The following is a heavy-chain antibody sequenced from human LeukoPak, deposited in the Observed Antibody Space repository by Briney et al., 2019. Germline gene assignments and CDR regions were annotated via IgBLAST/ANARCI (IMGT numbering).Heavy chain of an antibody. Sequence: GGSLRLSCAASGFTFSSYSMNWVRQAPGKGLEWVSSISSSSSYIYYADSVKGRFTISRDNAKNSLYLQMNSLRAEDTAVYYCARTFGYGGNSGFPKYGMDVWGQGTRSPSP. J-gene: IGHJ6*02. CDR1: GFTFSSYS. CDR3: ARTFGYGGNSGFPKYGMDV. CDR2: ISSSSSYI. D-gene: IGHD4-23*01. V-gene: IGHV3-21*01.